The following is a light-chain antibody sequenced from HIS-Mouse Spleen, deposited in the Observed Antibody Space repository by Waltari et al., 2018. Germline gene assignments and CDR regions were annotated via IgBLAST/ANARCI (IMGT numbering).Light chain of an antibody. CDR3: MQALQTPRT. V-gene: IGKV2-28*01. CDR2: LGS. CDR1: PSLLHSNGYNY. J-gene: IGKJ1*01. Sequence: DIVMTQSPLSLPVTPGEPASIPCRSSPSLLHSNGYNYLDWYLQKPGQSPQLLIYLGSNRASGVPDRFSGSGSGTDFTLKISRVEAEDVGVYYCMQALQTPRTFGQGTKVEIK.